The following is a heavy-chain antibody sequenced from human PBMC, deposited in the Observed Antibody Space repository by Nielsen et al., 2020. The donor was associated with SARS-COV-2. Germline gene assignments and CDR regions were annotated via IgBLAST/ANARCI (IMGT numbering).Heavy chain of an antibody. D-gene: IGHD3-10*01. J-gene: IGHJ5*02. CDR1: GFTISNYD. V-gene: IGHV3-13*01. Sequence: GESLKISCAAYGFTISNYDMHWVRQAAGKGLEWVSSIGAAGDTFYAGSVRGRFTISREDVENSLHLQMNSLRARDMAVYFCTRGVGGWFDPWGQGTLVTVSS. CDR2: IGAAGDT. CDR3: TRGVGGWFDP.